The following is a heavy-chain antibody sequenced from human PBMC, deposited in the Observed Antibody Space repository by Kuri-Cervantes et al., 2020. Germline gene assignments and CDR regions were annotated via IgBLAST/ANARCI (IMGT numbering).Heavy chain of an antibody. CDR1: GYTFTSYY. CDR3: ARGAYDPTYYYYMDV. Sequence: DSVKVSCKASGYTFTSYYMHWVRQAPGQGLEWMGIINPSGGSTSYAQKFQGRVTMTRDTSTSTVYMELSRLRSEDTAVYYCARGAYDPTYYYYMDVLGKGTTVTVSS. CDR2: INPSGGST. J-gene: IGHJ6*03. V-gene: IGHV1-46*01. D-gene: IGHD5-12*01.